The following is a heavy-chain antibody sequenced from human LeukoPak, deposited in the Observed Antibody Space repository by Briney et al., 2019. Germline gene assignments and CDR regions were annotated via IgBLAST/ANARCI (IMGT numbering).Heavy chain of an antibody. D-gene: IGHD2-2*03. CDR3: ARDPGYCSSTSCPLTPNAFDY. J-gene: IGHJ4*02. CDR1: GFTFSSYG. Sequence: GGSLRLSCAASGFTFSSYGMHWVRQAPGKGLEWVAFIRYDGSNKYYADSVKGRFTISRDSAKNTLYLQMNSLRAEHTAVYYCARDPGYCSSTSCPLTPNAFDYWGQGTLVTVSS. V-gene: IGHV3-30*02. CDR2: IRYDGSNK.